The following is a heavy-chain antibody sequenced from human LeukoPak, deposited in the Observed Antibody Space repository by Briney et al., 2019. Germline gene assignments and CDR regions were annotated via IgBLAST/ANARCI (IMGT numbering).Heavy chain of an antibody. CDR3: AKDRGDYYYYGMDV. J-gene: IGHJ6*02. CDR2: ISWNSGSI. CDR1: GFTFDDYA. V-gene: IGHV3-9*01. Sequence: GGSLRLSCAASGFTFDDYAMHWVRQAPGKGLGWVSGISWNSGSIGYADSVKGRFTISRDNAKNSLYLQMNSLRAEDTALYYCAKDRGDYYYYGMDVWGQGTTVTVSS. D-gene: IGHD4-17*01.